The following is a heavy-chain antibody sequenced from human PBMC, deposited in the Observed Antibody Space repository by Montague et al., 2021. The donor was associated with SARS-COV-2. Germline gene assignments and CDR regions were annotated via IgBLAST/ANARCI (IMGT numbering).Heavy chain of an antibody. CDR2: IHTTGHT. CDR1: GASVSTSIHY. D-gene: IGHD3/OR15-3a*01. CDR3: ARLRRRTDEFDL. Sequence: SETLSLTCTVSGASVSTSIHYWGWIRQPPGKGLEWIGLIHTTGHTYYNSSVKGRVFMSIDTSTNQFSLRLTSLTATDTAMYFCARLRRRTDEFDLWGQGTLVTVSS. V-gene: IGHV4-39*01. J-gene: IGHJ4*02.